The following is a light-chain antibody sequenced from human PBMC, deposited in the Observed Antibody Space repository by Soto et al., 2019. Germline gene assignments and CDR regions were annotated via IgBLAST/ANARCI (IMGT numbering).Light chain of an antibody. CDR1: SGSVSTSYY. CDR2: NTN. Sequence: QNVVTQEPSFSVSPGRTVTLTCGLSSGSVSTSYYPSWYQQTPGQAPRTLIYNTNTRSSGVPDRFSGSILGNKAALTITGAQPDDESDYYCVLYMGSGIWVFGGGTKLTVL. V-gene: IGLV8-61*01. CDR3: VLYMGSGIWV. J-gene: IGLJ3*02.